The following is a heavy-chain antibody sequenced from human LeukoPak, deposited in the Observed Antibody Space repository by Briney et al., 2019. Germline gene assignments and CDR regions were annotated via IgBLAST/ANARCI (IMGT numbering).Heavy chain of an antibody. CDR3: ARTEHVGATWYFDY. CDR1: GFTFSSFW. V-gene: IGHV3-7*01. D-gene: IGHD1-26*01. CDR2: INQDGSDK. J-gene: IGHJ4*02. Sequence: PGGSLRLSCAASGFTFSSFWMSWVRQAPGKGLEWVANINQDGSDKYYVDSVKGRFTISRDNAKNSLYLQMNSLRAEDTAVYYCARTEHVGATWYFDYWGQGTLVTVSS.